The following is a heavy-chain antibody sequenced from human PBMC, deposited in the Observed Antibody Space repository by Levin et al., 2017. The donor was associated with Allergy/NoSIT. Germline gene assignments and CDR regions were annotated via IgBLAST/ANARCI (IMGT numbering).Heavy chain of an antibody. D-gene: IGHD3-9*01. CDR1: GGSISSGGYS. J-gene: IGHJ3*02. CDR3: AREGRYYDILTGYYFDAFDI. Sequence: SETLSLTCAVSGGSISSGGYSWSWIRQPPGKGLEWIGYIYHSGSTYYNPSLKSRVTISVDRSKNQFSLKLSSVTAADTAVYYCAREGRYYDILTGYYFDAFDIWGQGTMVTVSS. CDR2: IYHSGST. V-gene: IGHV4-30-2*01.